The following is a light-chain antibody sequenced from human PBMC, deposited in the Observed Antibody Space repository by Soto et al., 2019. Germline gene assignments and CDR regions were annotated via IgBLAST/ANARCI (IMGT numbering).Light chain of an antibody. J-gene: IGKJ5*01. CDR1: ESISKW. V-gene: IGKV1-5*01. Sequence: DIQMTQSPSTLCASVGDRVTITCRASESISKWLAWYQQKPGTAPKLLIYDASTLESGVPSRFSGSGSGTEFTLTISSLQPDDFATYYCHSRAFGQGTRLEIK. CDR2: DAS. CDR3: HSRA.